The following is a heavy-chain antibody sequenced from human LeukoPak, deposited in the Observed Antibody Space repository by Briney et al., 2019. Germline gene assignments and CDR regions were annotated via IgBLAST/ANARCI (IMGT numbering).Heavy chain of an antibody. CDR1: GGSIGSSSYY. J-gene: IGHJ4*02. V-gene: IGHV4-39*01. CDR2: IYFDGNT. CDR3: AAENGNFWIGYQYFED. D-gene: IGHD3-3*01. Sequence: PSETLSLSCTVSGGSIGSSSYYWGWIRQSPGKDLEWIGTIYFDGNTFYNPSLKSRVTISVDMSKSQFSLKLSSVTAADTAIYYCAAENGNFWIGYQYFEDWGQGTLVSVSS.